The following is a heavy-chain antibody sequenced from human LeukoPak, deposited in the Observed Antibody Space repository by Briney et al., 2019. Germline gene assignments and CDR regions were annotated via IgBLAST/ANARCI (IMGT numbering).Heavy chain of an antibody. V-gene: IGHV1-8*01. CDR3: ARSAAVAGFSLRY. CDR1: RYTFTSYD. J-gene: IGHJ4*02. D-gene: IGHD6-19*01. CDR2: MNPNSGNT. Sequence: GASVKVSRKASRYTFTSYDINWVRQATGQGLEWMGWMNPNSGNTGYAQKFQGRVTMTRNTSISTAYMELSSLRSEDTAVYYCARSAAVAGFSLRYWGQGTLVTVSS.